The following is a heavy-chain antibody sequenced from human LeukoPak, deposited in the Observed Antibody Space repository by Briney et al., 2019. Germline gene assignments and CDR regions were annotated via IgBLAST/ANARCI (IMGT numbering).Heavy chain of an antibody. V-gene: IGHV4-59*12. Sequence: SDTLSLTCSVSGGSISSYYWSWIWQPPGKGLGWMGYIYYSGSTNYNPSLKSRVTISVDTSKNQFSLKLSSVTAADTAVYYCARDPITMVRGAGFDYWGQGTMVTVSS. CDR3: ARDPITMVRGAGFDY. D-gene: IGHD3-10*01. CDR1: GGSISSYY. CDR2: IYYSGST. J-gene: IGHJ4*02.